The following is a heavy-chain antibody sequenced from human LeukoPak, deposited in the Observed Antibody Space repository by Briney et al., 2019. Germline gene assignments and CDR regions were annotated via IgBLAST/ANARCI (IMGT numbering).Heavy chain of an antibody. Sequence: SVKASCKASGGTFSSYAISWVRQAPGQGLEWMGGIIPTFGTANYAQEFQGRVTITADESTSTAYMELSSLRSEDTAVYYCARNCGGDCFIPYFDYWGQGTLVTVSS. D-gene: IGHD2-21*01. CDR1: GGTFSSYA. V-gene: IGHV1-69*13. J-gene: IGHJ4*02. CDR2: IIPTFGTA. CDR3: ARNCGGDCFIPYFDY.